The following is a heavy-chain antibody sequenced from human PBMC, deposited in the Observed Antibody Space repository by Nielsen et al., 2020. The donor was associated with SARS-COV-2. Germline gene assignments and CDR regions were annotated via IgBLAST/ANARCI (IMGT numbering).Heavy chain of an antibody. Sequence: GESLKISCAASGFTFSLYAMNWVRQAPGKRPEWVSAVSANGGTTYYADSVKGRFTISKDNANNKLFLQMDSLRAEDTAVYYCARLRDDGYYFDTGPFDHWGQGTPVTVSS. CDR1: GFTFSLYA. CDR3: ARLRDDGYYFDTGPFDH. J-gene: IGHJ4*02. CDR2: VSANGGTT. V-gene: IGHV3-23*01. D-gene: IGHD2/OR15-2a*01.